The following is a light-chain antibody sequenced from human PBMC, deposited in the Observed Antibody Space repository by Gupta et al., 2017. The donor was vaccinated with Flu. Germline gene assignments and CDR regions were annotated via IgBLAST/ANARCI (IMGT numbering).Light chain of an antibody. CDR1: TSNIGDNS. CDR2: TNT. J-gene: IGLJ1*01. CDR3: AAWDDSLNALV. V-gene: IGLV1-44*01. Sequence: QSVLTQPPSASGTPGQRVSIFCSGSTSNIGDNSVHWYRQFPGTAPKLLIYTNTQRPSGVPDRFSGSKSGTSASLSISGLQSEDEADYYCAAWDDSLNALVFGAGTKLTV.